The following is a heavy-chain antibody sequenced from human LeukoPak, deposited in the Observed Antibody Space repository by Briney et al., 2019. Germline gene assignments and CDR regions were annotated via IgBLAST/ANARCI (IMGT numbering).Heavy chain of an antibody. Sequence: PGGSLRLSCAASGFTFSDYYMSWIRQAPGKGLEWVSYISSSGSTIYYADSVKGRFTISRDNAKNSLYLQMNSLRAEDTAVYYCAREFSPPAGHCYYYGMDVWGQGTTVTVSS. V-gene: IGHV3-11*01. CDR3: AREFSPPAGHCYYYGMDV. CDR1: GFTFSDYY. J-gene: IGHJ6*02. D-gene: IGHD2-2*01. CDR2: ISSSGSTI.